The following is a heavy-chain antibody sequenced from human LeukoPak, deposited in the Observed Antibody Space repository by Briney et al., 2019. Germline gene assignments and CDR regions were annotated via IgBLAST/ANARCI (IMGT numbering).Heavy chain of an antibody. CDR2: ISGSGGST. J-gene: IGHJ4*02. V-gene: IGHV3-23*01. D-gene: IGHD6-6*01. CDR1: GFTFSSYA. Sequence: GGSLRLSCAASGFTFSSYAMSWVRQAPGKGLEWVSAISGSGGSTYYADSVKGRFTMSRDSFKSTLYLQMNSLRAEVTAIYYCAKGLSTYSSSSPDYWGQGTLVTVSS. CDR3: AKGLSTYSSSSPDY.